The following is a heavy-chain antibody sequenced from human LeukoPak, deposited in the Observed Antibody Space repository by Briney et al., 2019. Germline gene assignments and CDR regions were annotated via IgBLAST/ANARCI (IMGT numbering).Heavy chain of an antibody. V-gene: IGHV3-48*04. CDR1: GFTFSSYS. CDR2: ISSSGNTI. CDR3: ARLRGYSYGYGDY. Sequence: GGSLRLSCAASGFTFSSYSMDWVRQAPGKGLEWVSYISSSGNTIDYADPVKGRFTISRDNAKNSLYLQMVSLRAEDTAVYCARLRGYSYGYGDYWGQGTLVTVSS. D-gene: IGHD5-18*01. J-gene: IGHJ4*02.